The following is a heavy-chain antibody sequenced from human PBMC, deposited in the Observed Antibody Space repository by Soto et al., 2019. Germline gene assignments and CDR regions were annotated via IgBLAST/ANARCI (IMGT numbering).Heavy chain of an antibody. J-gene: IGHJ2*01. D-gene: IGHD5-12*01. V-gene: IGHV3-7*03. CDR3: AREVATIPDDNWYFDL. CDR2: IKQDGSEK. CDR1: GFTFSSYW. Sequence: GGSLRLSCAASGFTFSSYWMIWVRQAPGKGLGWVANIKQDGSEKYYVDSVKGRFTISRDNAKNSLYLQMNSLRAEDTAVYYCAREVATIPDDNWYFDLWGRGTLVTVSS.